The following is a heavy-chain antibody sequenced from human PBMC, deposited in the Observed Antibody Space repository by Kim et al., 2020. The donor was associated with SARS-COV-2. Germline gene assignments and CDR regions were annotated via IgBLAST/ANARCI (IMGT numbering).Heavy chain of an antibody. CDR2: IYSGGST. CDR1: GFIVSNNF. Sequence: GGSLRLSCAASGFIVSNNFMSWVRQPPGKGLEWVSVIYSGGSTYYADSVKGRFTISSDNSKNTLYLQMNSLRAEDTAVYYCSTTNPQGTVHYWGQGTPVT. V-gene: IGHV3-53*01. CDR3: STTNPQGTVHY. D-gene: IGHD1-1*01. J-gene: IGHJ4*02.